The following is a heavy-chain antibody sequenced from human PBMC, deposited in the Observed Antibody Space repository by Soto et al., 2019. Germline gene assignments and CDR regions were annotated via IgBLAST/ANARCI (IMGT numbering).Heavy chain of an antibody. CDR3: AKGGDLWGSYPI. CDR1: GFTFSSYA. V-gene: IGHV3-23*01. D-gene: IGHD1-26*01. Sequence: EVQMLESGGGLVQPGGSLRLSCAASGFTFSSYAMSWVRQAPGKGLEWVSAISGSGGSTYYADSVKGRFTISRDNSKNTLYLQMNSLRAEDTAVYYCAKGGDLWGSYPIWGQGTLVTVSS. J-gene: IGHJ4*02. CDR2: ISGSGGST.